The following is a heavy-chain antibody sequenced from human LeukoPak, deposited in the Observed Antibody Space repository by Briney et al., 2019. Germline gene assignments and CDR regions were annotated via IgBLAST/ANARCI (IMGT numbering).Heavy chain of an antibody. CDR3: AKLGTDCSGASCYRRSFDY. D-gene: IGHD2-15*01. Sequence: GGSLRLSCAASGFTFSIHAMSWVRQAPGKGLEWVSAITDSGDSTYYADSVEGRFTISRDNSKNTLYLQMNSLSAEDTAVYYCAKLGTDCSGASCYRRSFDYWGQGTLVTVSS. V-gene: IGHV3-23*01. CDR1: GFTFSIHA. CDR2: ITDSGDST. J-gene: IGHJ4*02.